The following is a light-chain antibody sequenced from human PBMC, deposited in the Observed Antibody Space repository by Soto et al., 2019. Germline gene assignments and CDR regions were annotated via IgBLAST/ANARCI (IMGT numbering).Light chain of an antibody. V-gene: IGKV1-39*01. CDR1: QSISNS. CDR3: QQSDSTPLT. Sequence: DIQMTQSPSSLSASVGDRVTITCRASQSISNSLNWYQQKPGKAPKLLIYGASNLQGGVPSRFSGGGSGTDFTLTISSLQPEDFATYYCQQSDSTPLTFGQGTKVEIK. CDR2: GAS. J-gene: IGKJ1*01.